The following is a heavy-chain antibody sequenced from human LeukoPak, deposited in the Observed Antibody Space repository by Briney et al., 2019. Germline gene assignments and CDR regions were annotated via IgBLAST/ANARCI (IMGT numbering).Heavy chain of an antibody. CDR2: INHSGST. D-gene: IGHD1-26*01. J-gene: IGHJ4*02. Sequence: SETLSLTCTVSGGSISSSNYYWGWIRQPPGKGLEWIGEINHSGSTNYNPSLKSRVTISVDTSKNQFSLKLSSVTAADTAVYYCARGLEKGSSLGYWGQGTLVTVSS. CDR3: ARGLEKGSSLGY. V-gene: IGHV4-39*07. CDR1: GGSISSSNYY.